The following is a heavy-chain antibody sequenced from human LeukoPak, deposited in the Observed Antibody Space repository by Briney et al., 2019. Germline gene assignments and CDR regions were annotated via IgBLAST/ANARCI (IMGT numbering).Heavy chain of an antibody. Sequence: PSETLSLTCTVSGYSISSGYYWGWIRQPPGKGLEWIGSIYHSGSTYYNPSLKSRVTMSVDASKNQFSLNLSSVTAADTAVYYCAGGAGDCSSTSCYLVGPWGQGTLVTVSS. CDR1: GYSISSGYY. D-gene: IGHD2-2*01. CDR3: AGGAGDCSSTSCYLVGP. V-gene: IGHV4-38-2*02. CDR2: IYHSGST. J-gene: IGHJ5*02.